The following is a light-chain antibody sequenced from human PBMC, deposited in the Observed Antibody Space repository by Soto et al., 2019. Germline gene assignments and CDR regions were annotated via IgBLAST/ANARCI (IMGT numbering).Light chain of an antibody. CDR1: QSISTF. V-gene: IGKV1-39*01. Sequence: DIQMTQSQSSLSASVGDRVTITCRASQSISTFLDWYQHKPGEAPKLLIYAASSLQSGVPSRFSGSGSGTDFTLTISSLQPEDFATYYCQQSYSTSWTFGQGTKVDI. CDR2: AAS. CDR3: QQSYSTSWT. J-gene: IGKJ1*01.